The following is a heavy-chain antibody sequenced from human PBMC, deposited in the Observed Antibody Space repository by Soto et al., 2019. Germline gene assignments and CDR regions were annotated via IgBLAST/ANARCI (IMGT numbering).Heavy chain of an antibody. V-gene: IGHV4-30-2*01. J-gene: IGHJ4*02. CDR3: SRGNDYGDYYFVD. CDR2: IHHSGSS. D-gene: IGHD4-17*01. Sequence: SETLSLTCAVSGGSISSGGAGSGSHQGRAWSGSGIGYIHHSGSSHHNPSLRSGVTISLETSKNQFSLKLSCVTAADTAVYYFSRGNDYGDYYFVDWGQGILVNVSS. CDR1: GGSISSGG.